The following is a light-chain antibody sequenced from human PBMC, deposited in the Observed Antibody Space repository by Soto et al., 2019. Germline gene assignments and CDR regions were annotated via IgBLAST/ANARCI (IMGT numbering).Light chain of an antibody. CDR3: SSYTSSSTLYF. V-gene: IGLV2-14*01. Sequence: QSALTQPASVSGSPGQSITISCTGTSSDVGGYNYVSWYQQHPGKAPKLMIYDVSNRPSGVSNRFSGSKSGNTASLTISGLQAEDEADYYCSSYTSSSTLYFFGTGPKLTVL. CDR1: SSDVGGYNY. J-gene: IGLJ1*01. CDR2: DVS.